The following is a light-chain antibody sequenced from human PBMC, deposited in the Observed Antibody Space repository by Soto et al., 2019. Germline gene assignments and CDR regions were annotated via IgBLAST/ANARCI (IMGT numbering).Light chain of an antibody. J-gene: IGKJ1*01. V-gene: IGKV3-15*01. Sequence: ETVLTQSPATLSLSPGERATLSCRASQSVSNNYLAWYQQKPGQAPRLLIFGASTRATGIPARFSGRGSGTEFTLTVSSLQSEDFALYYCQHYYNWPPWTFGQGTKVDIK. CDR3: QHYYNWPPWT. CDR2: GAS. CDR1: QSVSNN.